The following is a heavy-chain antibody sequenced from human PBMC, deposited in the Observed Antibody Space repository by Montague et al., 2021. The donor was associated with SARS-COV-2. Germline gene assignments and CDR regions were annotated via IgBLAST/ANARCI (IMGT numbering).Heavy chain of an antibody. CDR1: GGSISSGPYY. D-gene: IGHD3-10*01. J-gene: IGHJ4*02. Sequence: TLSLTCTVSGGSISSGPYYWSWIRQHPGKGLEWIGYIYYSGSTYYNPSLKSRVTISVDTSKNQFSLKLSSVTAADTAVYYCARFIRYYGSGGPSLDYWGQGTLVTVSS. V-gene: IGHV4-31*03. CDR2: IYYSGST. CDR3: ARFIRYYGSGGPSLDY.